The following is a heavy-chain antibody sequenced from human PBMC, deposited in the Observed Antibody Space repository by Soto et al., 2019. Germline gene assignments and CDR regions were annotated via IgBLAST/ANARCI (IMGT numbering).Heavy chain of an antibody. V-gene: IGHV4-59*12. J-gene: IGHJ6*02. Sequence: SETLSLTCTVSGGSISSYYWSWIRQPPGKGLEWIGYIYYSGSTNYNPSLKSRVTISVDTSKNQFSLKLSSVTAADTAVYYCARVSGSYYYGMDVWGQGTTVTVSS. CDR1: GGSISSYY. D-gene: IGHD1-26*01. CDR3: ARVSGSYYYGMDV. CDR2: IYYSGST.